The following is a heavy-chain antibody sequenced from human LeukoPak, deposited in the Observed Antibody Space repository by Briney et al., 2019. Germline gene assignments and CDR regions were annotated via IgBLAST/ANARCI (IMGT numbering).Heavy chain of an antibody. CDR2: IYSGGST. V-gene: IGHV3-53*01. Sequence: GGSLRLSCAASGFTVSSNYMSWVRQAPGKGLEWVSVIYSGGSTYYADSVKGRFTISRDNAKNSLYLQMNSLRAEDTAVYYCARVAGQWLAFDYWGQGTLVTVSS. D-gene: IGHD6-19*01. J-gene: IGHJ4*02. CDR3: ARVAGQWLAFDY. CDR1: GFTVSSNY.